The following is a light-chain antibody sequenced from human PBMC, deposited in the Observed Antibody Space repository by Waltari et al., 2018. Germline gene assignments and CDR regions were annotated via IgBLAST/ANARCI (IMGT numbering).Light chain of an antibody. V-gene: IGKV1-9*01. J-gene: IGKJ3*01. CDR1: QGISSY. CDR2: AAS. Sequence: IQLTQSPSSLSASVGDRVTITCRASQGISSYLAWYQQKPGKAPELLIHAASTLQSGVPSRFSGSGSGTDFTLTISSLQPDDFATYYCQQLNSYPLSFGPGTKVDVK. CDR3: QQLNSYPLS.